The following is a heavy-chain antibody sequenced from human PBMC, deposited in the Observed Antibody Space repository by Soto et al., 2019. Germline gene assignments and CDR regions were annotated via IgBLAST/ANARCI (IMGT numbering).Heavy chain of an antibody. Sequence: QVQLQESGPGLVKPSQTLSLTSTVSGGSISSGGYYWSWIRQHPGKGLEWIVYIYYSGSTYYNPSLKSRVTISVDTSKNQFSLKLSSVTAADTAVYYCAREGAAALYFDYWGQGTLVTVSS. CDR3: AREGAAALYFDY. J-gene: IGHJ4*02. V-gene: IGHV4-31*03. CDR1: GGSISSGGYY. CDR2: IYYSGST. D-gene: IGHD6-13*01.